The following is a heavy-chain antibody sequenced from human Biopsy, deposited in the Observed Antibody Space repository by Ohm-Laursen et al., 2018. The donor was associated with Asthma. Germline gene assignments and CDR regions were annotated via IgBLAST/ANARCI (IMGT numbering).Heavy chain of an antibody. CDR1: GFTFSSYS. V-gene: IGHV3-48*02. CDR2: ISSSSSTI. J-gene: IGHJ4*02. D-gene: IGHD5-18*01. Sequence: GSLRLSCAASGFTFSSYSMNWVRQAPGKGLEWVSYISSSSSTIYYADSVKGRFTISRDNAKNSLYLQMNSLRDEDTAVYYCARFKRGYSYGYAGVFDYWGQGTVVTVSS. CDR3: ARFKRGYSYGYAGVFDY.